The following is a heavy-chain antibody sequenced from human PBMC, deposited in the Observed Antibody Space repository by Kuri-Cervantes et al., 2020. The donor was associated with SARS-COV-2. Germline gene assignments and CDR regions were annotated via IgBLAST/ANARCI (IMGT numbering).Heavy chain of an antibody. V-gene: IGHV4-61*10. D-gene: IGHD3-10*02. Sequence: SETLSLTCAVSGVSVTGGTYYWAWIRQPAGKGLEWIGYIYYSGSTNYNPSPKSRVTISVDTSKNQFSLKLSSVTAADTAVHYCARAPDSFTMSGAFDIWGQGTMVTVSS. CDR1: GVSVTGGTYY. CDR2: IYYSGST. CDR3: ARAPDSFTMSGAFDI. J-gene: IGHJ3*02.